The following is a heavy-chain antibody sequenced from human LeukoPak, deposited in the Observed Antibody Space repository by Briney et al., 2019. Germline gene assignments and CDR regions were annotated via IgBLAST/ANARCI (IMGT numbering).Heavy chain of an antibody. CDR2: IKQDESEK. CDR3: ARDKIEGPTKLDY. V-gene: IGHV3-7*01. J-gene: IGHJ4*02. CDR1: GFTFSSYR. Sequence: GGSLRLSCSGSGFTFSSYRMSWVRQAPGKGLEWVANIKQDESEKYYVDSVKGRFTISRDNAKNSLYLQMNSLRAEDTAVYYCARDKIEGPTKLDYWGQGILVTVSS. D-gene: IGHD1-1*01.